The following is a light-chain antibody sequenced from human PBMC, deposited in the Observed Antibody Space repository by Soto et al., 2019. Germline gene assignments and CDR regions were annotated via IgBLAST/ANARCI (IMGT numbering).Light chain of an antibody. V-gene: IGLV3-1*01. CDR3: QAWDSSTVV. CDR1: KLGDKY. Sequence: PGQTASITCSGDKLGDKYACWYQQKPGQSPVLVIYQDSKRPSGIPERFSGSNSGNTATLTISGTQAMDEADYYCQAWDSSTVVFGGGTKLTVL. J-gene: IGLJ2*01. CDR2: QDS.